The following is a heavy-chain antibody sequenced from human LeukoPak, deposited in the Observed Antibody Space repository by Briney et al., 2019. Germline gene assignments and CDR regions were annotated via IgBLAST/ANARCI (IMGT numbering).Heavy chain of an antibody. V-gene: IGHV3-9*03. CDR3: AKDKGSSWYPYDAFDI. D-gene: IGHD6-13*01. CDR1: GFTFDDYA. J-gene: IGHJ3*02. Sequence: GRSLRLSCAASGFTFDDYAMHWVRQAPGKGLEWASGISWNSGSIGYADSVKGRFTISRDNAKNSLYLQMNSLRAEDMALYYCAKDKGSSWYPYDAFDIWGQGTMVTVSS. CDR2: ISWNSGSI.